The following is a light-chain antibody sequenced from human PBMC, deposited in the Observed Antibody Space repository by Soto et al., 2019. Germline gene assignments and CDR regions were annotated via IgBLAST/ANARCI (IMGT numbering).Light chain of an antibody. CDR2: EGS. CDR1: SSDVGGYNL. V-gene: IGLV2-23*01. CDR3: CSFAGTITFFV. Sequence: QSVLTQPASVSGSPGQSITISCTGTSSDVGGYNLVSWYQHHPGRAPKLMLYEGSQRPSGVSNRFSGSKSGNTAFLTISGLQAEDEADYYCCSFAGTITFFVFGTGTKVTVL. J-gene: IGLJ1*01.